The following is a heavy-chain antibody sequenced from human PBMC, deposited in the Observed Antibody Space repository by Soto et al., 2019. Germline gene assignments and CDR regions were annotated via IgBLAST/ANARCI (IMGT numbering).Heavy chain of an antibody. CDR3: ARLCNSGYHTHFYFGMDV. CDR1: GYTFHTFG. CDR2: ISTYNDNT. V-gene: IGHV1-18*01. J-gene: IGHJ6*02. Sequence: QAHLEQSGIEVKKPGASVKVTCKASGYTFHTFGISWVRQAPGQGLEWMGWISTYNDNTNYAQKFRGRVAMATDMSTGTASMELRSLTPDDTAVYYCARLCNSGYHTHFYFGMDVWGQGTTVIVSS. D-gene: IGHD5-12*01.